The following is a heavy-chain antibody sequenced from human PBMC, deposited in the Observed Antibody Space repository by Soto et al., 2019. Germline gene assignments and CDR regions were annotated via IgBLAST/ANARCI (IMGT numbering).Heavy chain of an antibody. D-gene: IGHD1-26*01. Sequence: QVQLVESGGGVVQPGRSLRLSCAASGFTFSSYGMHWVRQAPGKGLEWVAVIWYDGSNKYYADSVKGRFTISRDNSKNTLYLQMNSLRAEDTAVYYCARDGYSGSYYELQYWGQGTLVTVSS. CDR3: ARDGYSGSYYELQY. CDR2: IWYDGSNK. V-gene: IGHV3-33*01. CDR1: GFTFSSYG. J-gene: IGHJ4*02.